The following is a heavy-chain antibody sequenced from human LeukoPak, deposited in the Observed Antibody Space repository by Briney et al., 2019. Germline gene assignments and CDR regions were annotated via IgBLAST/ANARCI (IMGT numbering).Heavy chain of an antibody. CDR3: ARGYYDTPHYGTDV. CDR2: IYHSGST. J-gene: IGHJ6*02. V-gene: IGHV4-30-2*01. D-gene: IGHD3-9*01. Sequence: SETLSLTCAVSGGSISSGGYSWSWLRQPPGKGLEWIGYIYHSGSTYYNPSLKSRVTISVDRSKNQFSLKLSSVTAADTAVYYCARGYYDTPHYGTDVWGQGTTVTVSS. CDR1: GGSISSGGYS.